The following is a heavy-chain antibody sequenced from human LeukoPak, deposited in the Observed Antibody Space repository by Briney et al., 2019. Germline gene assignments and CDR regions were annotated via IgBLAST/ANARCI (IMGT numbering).Heavy chain of an antibody. CDR3: ARDPSRDGYNGCFDY. Sequence: GGSLRLSCAASGFTFSDYYMSWIRQAPGKGLEWVSYISSSGSTIYYADSMKGRFTISRDNAKNSLYLQMNSLRAEDTAVYYCARDPSRDGYNGCFDYWGQGTLVTVSS. D-gene: IGHD5-24*01. CDR2: ISSSGSTI. J-gene: IGHJ4*02. V-gene: IGHV3-11*01. CDR1: GFTFSDYY.